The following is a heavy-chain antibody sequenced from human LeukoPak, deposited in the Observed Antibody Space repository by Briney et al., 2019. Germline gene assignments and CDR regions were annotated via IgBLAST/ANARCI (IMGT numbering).Heavy chain of an antibody. CDR2: ISNNGGRT. CDR3: ARDEDTSALSEY. Sequence: GGSLRLSCAGSGFSFSSNTMSWVRQAPGRGLEWVSAISNNGGRTDYADSVKGRFTISRDNSKSTPYLHMDSLRAEDTAVYYCARDEDTSALSEYWGQGTLVTVSS. CDR1: GFSFSSNT. D-gene: IGHD2/OR15-2a*01. J-gene: IGHJ4*02. V-gene: IGHV3-23*01.